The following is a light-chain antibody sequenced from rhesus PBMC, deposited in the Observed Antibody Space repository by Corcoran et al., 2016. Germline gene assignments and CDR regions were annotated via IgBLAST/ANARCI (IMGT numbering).Light chain of an antibody. J-gene: IGKJ3*01. CDR2: GAS. CDR1: QSISSY. CDR3: QKYSSSPFT. Sequence: QVILTQSPATLSLSPGERATLSCRASQSISSYLAWYQQIPGQAPRLLLHGASRRATGIPDRFSGSGAGTEFTLTISSLEPEDFAVYYCQKYSSSPFTFGPGTKLDVK. V-gene: IGKV3-53*01.